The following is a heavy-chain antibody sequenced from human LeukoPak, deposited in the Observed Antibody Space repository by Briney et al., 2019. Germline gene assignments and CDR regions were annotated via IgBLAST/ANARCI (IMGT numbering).Heavy chain of an antibody. J-gene: IGHJ4*02. V-gene: IGHV4-59*01. Sequence: PSETLSLTCTVSGGSISSYYWSWIRQPPGKGLEWIGYIYYSGSTNYNPSLKSRVTISVDTSKNQFSLKLSSVTAADTAVYYCARQGDVQAYGDYGLLGAGVFDYWGQGTLVTVSS. CDR2: IYYSGST. D-gene: IGHD4-17*01. CDR1: GGSISSYY. CDR3: ARQGDVQAYGDYGLLGAGVFDY.